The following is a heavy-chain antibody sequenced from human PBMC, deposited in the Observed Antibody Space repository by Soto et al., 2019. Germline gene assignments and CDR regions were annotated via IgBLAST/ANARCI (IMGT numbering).Heavy chain of an antibody. CDR1: GGSISSSSYY. Sequence: QLQLQESGPGLVKPSETLSLTCTVSGGSISSSSYYWGWIRQPPGKGLEWIGSIYYSGSTYYNPSLKSRVTISVDTSKNQFSLKLSSVTAADTAVYYCARQVGYCSGGSCSDYYYYGMDVW. V-gene: IGHV4-39*01. D-gene: IGHD2-15*01. CDR2: IYYSGST. CDR3: ARQVGYCSGGSCSDYYYYGMDV. J-gene: IGHJ6*01.